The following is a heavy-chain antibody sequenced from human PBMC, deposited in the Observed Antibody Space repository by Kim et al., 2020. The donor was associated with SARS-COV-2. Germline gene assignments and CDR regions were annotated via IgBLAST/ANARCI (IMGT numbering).Heavy chain of an antibody. D-gene: IGHD2-15*01. CDR1: GFTVSSNS. J-gene: IGHJ4*02. Sequence: GGSLRLSCAASGFTVSSNSMSWVRQAPGKGLEGVSVIYSGGSTYYAYSVKGRFTISRDNSKNTLYLQMNSLRAEDTAVYYCARDPGYCSGVSCYSGVYFDYWGQGTLVTVSS. V-gene: IGHV3-53*01. CDR2: IYSGGST. CDR3: ARDPGYCSGVSCYSGVYFDY.